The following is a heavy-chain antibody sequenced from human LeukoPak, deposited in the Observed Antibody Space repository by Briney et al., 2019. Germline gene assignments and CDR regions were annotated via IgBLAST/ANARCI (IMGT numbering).Heavy chain of an antibody. CDR1: GGTFSSYA. Sequence: SVKVSCKASGGTFSSYAISWVRQAPGQGLEWMGGIIPIFGTANYAQKFQGRVTITADESTGTAYMELSSLRSEDTAVYYCARDFGLRYFDGYYGMDVWGKGTTVTVSS. D-gene: IGHD3-9*01. J-gene: IGHJ6*04. CDR2: IIPIFGTA. CDR3: ARDFGLRYFDGYYGMDV. V-gene: IGHV1-69*13.